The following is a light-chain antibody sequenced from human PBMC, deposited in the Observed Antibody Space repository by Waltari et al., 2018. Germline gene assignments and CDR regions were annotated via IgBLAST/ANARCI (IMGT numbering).Light chain of an antibody. V-gene: IGKV3-11*01. CDR3: QHYGRSAIT. J-gene: IGKJ5*01. CDR1: QRVSRY. Sequence: EIVLTQSPATLSLSPGKRGTLSCRASQRVSRYLAWYQQKPGQAPRLLIYDASKRATGIPARFSGSGSGTDFTLTISSLEPEDFALFYCQHYGRSAITFGQGTRLDIK. CDR2: DAS.